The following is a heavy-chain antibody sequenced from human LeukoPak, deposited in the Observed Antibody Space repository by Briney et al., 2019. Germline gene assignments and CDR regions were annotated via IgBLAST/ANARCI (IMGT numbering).Heavy chain of an antibody. CDR2: IQYDGSNK. CDR1: GFSFRSCV. Sequence: GGSLRLSCAASGFSFRSCVMHWVRQAPGKGLGWLTFIQYDGSNKYYADSVRGRFTISRDNSKSTLFLQMNSLRAADTAVYYCAKGAGVGFDYWGQGTLVTVSS. J-gene: IGHJ4*02. V-gene: IGHV3-30*02. D-gene: IGHD3-3*01. CDR3: AKGAGVGFDY.